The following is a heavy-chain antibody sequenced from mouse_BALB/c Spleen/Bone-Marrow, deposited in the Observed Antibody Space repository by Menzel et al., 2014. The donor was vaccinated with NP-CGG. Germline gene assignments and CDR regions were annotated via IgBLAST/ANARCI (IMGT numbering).Heavy chain of an antibody. V-gene: IGHV14-3*02. J-gene: IGHJ3*01. CDR2: IDPANGNT. D-gene: IGHD1-1*01. Sequence: VQLVESGAELVKPGASVKLSCTASGFNIKDTYMHWVKQRPEQGLEWIGRIDPANGNTKYDPKFQGKATITADTSSNTAYLQLSSLTSEDTAVYYCASYYYGSTWFAYWGQGTLVTVSA. CDR3: ASYYYGSTWFAY. CDR1: GFNIKDTY.